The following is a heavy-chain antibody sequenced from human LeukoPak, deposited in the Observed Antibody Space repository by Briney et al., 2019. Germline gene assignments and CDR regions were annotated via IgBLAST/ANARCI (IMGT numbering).Heavy chain of an antibody. V-gene: IGHV1-3*01. D-gene: IGHD3-3*01. CDR3: ARSPRADFLSGYFDY. Sequence: ASVKVSCKASGYTFSSYAMHWVRQAPGQRLEWMGWINAGNGNTKYSQKFQGRVTITRDTSASTAYMELSSLRSEDTAVYYCARSPRADFLSGYFDYWGQGTLVTVSS. CDR2: INAGNGNT. CDR1: GYTFSSYA. J-gene: IGHJ4*02.